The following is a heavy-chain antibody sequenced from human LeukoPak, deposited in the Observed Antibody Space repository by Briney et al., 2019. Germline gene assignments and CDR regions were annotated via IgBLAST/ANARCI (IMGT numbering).Heavy chain of an antibody. J-gene: IGHJ4*02. CDR2: INHSGST. V-gene: IGHV4-34*01. CDR3: ARGWFGEPLDY. Sequence: SETLSLTCAVYGGSFSGYYWSWIRQPPGKGLEWVGEINHSGSTNYNPSLKRRVTISVDKCKNKYSLKLSSVTAADTAVYYCARGWFGEPLDYWGQGTLVTVSS. CDR1: GGSFSGYY. D-gene: IGHD3-10*01.